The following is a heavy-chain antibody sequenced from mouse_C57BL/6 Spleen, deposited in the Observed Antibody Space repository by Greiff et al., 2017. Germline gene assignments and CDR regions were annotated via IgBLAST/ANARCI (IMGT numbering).Heavy chain of an antibody. CDR3: ARWSNQYAMDY. V-gene: IGHV1-53*01. D-gene: IGHD2-5*01. Sequence: QVQLKQPGTELVKPGASVKLSCKASGYTFTSYWMHWVKQRPGQSLEWIGNINPSNGGTNYNEKFKSKATLTVDKSSSTAYMQRSSLTSEDSAVYYCARWSNQYAMDYWGQGTSVTVSS. J-gene: IGHJ4*01. CDR2: INPSNGGT. CDR1: GYTFTSYW.